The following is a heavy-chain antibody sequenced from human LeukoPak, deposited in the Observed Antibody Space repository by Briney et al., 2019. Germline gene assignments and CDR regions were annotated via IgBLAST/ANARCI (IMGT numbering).Heavy chain of an antibody. J-gene: IGHJ4*02. CDR3: ARGLVDGEEY. V-gene: IGHV4-39*01. D-gene: IGHD3-10*01. CDR2: IYYSGST. CDR1: GGSISSSSYY. Sequence: SETLSLTCTVSGGSISSSSYYWGWIRRPPGKGLEWIGSIYYSGSTYYNPSLKSRVTISVDTSKNQFSLKLSSVTAADTAVYYCARGLVDGEEYWGQGTLVTVSS.